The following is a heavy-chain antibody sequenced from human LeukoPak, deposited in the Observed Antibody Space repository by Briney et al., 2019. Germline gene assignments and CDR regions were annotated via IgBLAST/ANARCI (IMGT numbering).Heavy chain of an antibody. CDR2: ISSTSYV. V-gene: IGHV3-21*01. Sequence: SGGSLRLSCAASGFSFSSYSMNWVRQAPGKGLEWVSSISSTSYVNYADSVKGRFTLSRDNAKNSVYLQMNSLRAEDTAVYYCARDTAMVKFDPWGQGTLVTVSS. D-gene: IGHD5-18*01. CDR3: ARDTAMVKFDP. CDR1: GFSFSSYS. J-gene: IGHJ5*02.